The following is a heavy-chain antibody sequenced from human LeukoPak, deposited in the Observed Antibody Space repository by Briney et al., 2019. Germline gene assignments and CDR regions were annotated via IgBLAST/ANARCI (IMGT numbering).Heavy chain of an antibody. Sequence: GGSLRLSCAASGFTFSSYAMNWVRQAPGKGLEWVANIKQDGSEKYYVDSVKGRFTISRDNAKNSLYLQMNSLRAEDTAVYYCARGYYDFWSGYPYYFDYWGQGTLVTVSS. V-gene: IGHV3-7*01. CDR3: ARGYYDFWSGYPYYFDY. J-gene: IGHJ4*02. CDR2: IKQDGSEK. D-gene: IGHD3-3*01. CDR1: GFTFSSYA.